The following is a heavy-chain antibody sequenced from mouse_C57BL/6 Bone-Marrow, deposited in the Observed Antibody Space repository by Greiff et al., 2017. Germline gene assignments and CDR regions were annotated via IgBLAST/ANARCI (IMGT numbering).Heavy chain of an antibody. J-gene: IGHJ2*01. Sequence: QVHVKQSGAELARPGASVKLSCKASGYTFTSYGISWVKQRTGQGLEWIGEIYPRSGNPYYNEKFKGKATLTADKSSSTAYMELRSLTSEDSAVYFCASSGRDSGSSYSYYFDYWGQGTTLTVSS. CDR1: GYTFTSYG. CDR3: ASSGRDSGSSYSYYFDY. CDR2: IYPRSGNP. D-gene: IGHD1-1*01. V-gene: IGHV1-81*01.